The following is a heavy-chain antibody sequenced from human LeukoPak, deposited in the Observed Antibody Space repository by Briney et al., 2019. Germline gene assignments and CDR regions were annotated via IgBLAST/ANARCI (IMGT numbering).Heavy chain of an antibody. V-gene: IGHV4-39*07. CDR3: ARDARGHDYVWGSYRYTPSPRLNYYYYGMDV. D-gene: IGHD3-16*02. CDR1: GGSISSSSYY. Sequence: SETLSLTCTVSGGSISSSSYYWGWIRQPPGKGLEWIGSIYYSGSTYYNPSLKSRVTISVDTSKNQFSLKLSSVTAADTAVYYCARDARGHDYVWGSYRYTPSPRLNYYYYGMDVWGQGTTVTVSS. CDR2: IYYSGST. J-gene: IGHJ6*02.